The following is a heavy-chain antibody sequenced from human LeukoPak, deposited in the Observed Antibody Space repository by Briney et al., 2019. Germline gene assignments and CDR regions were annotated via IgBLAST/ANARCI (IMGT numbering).Heavy chain of an antibody. Sequence: SETLSLTCAVYGGSFSGYYWSWIRQPPGKGLEWIGYIYYSGSTNYNPSLKSRVTISVDTSKNQFSLKLSSVTAADTAVYYCARVLDTAMVPYFDYWGQGTLVTVSS. CDR1: GGSFSGYY. J-gene: IGHJ4*02. D-gene: IGHD5-18*01. CDR2: IYYSGST. V-gene: IGHV4-59*08. CDR3: ARVLDTAMVPYFDY.